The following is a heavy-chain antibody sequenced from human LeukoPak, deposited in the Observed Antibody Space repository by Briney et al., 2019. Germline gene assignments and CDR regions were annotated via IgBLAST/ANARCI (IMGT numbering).Heavy chain of an antibody. J-gene: IGHJ4*02. D-gene: IGHD1-26*01. V-gene: IGHV3-48*04. CDR3: ASQSSGSSTRAPDF. Sequence: PGGSLRLSCETSGVTFSSFSLNWVRQAPGKGLEWLSCISSSSRSKYYADSVKGRFIVSRDNAKNSLYLQMDSLRAEDTALYYCASQSSGSSTRAPDFWGQGTLVTVSS. CDR2: ISSSSRSK. CDR1: GVTFSSFS.